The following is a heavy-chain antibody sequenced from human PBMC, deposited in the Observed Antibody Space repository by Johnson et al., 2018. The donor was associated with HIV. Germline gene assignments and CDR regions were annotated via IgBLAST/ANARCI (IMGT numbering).Heavy chain of an antibody. CDR3: ASRSYGYVRHAFDI. D-gene: IGHD5-18*01. CDR1: GFTFSNYA. Sequence: QVLLVESGGGVVQPGRSLRLSCTASGFTFSNYAIHWVRQAPGKGLEWVTVISYDGSNQYYADSVKGRFTISRDNSKNTLYLQMYSLRAEDTAVYYCASRSYGYVRHAFDIWGQGTMVTVSS. V-gene: IGHV3-30*04. J-gene: IGHJ3*02. CDR2: ISYDGSNQ.